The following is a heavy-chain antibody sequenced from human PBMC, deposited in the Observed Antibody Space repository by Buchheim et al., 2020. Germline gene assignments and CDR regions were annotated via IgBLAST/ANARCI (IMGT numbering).Heavy chain of an antibody. CDR2: ISGSGGST. CDR3: AKSDTIFGVVNPYYYYYGMDV. V-gene: IGHV3-23*01. D-gene: IGHD3-3*01. CDR1: GFTFSSYA. Sequence: EVQLLESGGGLVQPGGSLRLSCAASGFTFSSYAMSWVRQAPGKGLEWVSAISGSGGSTYYADSVKGRFTISRGNSQKTLYLQMNSLRAEDTAVYYCAKSDTIFGVVNPYYYYYGMDVWGQGTT. J-gene: IGHJ6*02.